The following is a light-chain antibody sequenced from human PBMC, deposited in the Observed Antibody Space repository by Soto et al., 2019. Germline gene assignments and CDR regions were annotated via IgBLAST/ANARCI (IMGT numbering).Light chain of an antibody. V-gene: IGKV3-15*01. CDR1: KTINNN. Sequence: ETLITQSAATLCVSAGDGATLSCRDSKTINNNLARYQQKPGKAHRLLIYGAYSRATRVQDRFSGSGSGTDFTIKIRSLEPEDFAVYYCQQCRDWTRTLGQGRKVDIK. CDR3: QQCRDWTRT. J-gene: IGKJ1*01. CDR2: GAY.